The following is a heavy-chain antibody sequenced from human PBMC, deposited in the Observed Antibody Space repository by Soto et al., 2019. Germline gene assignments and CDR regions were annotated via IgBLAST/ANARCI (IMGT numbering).Heavy chain of an antibody. CDR1: GGSINGHD. CDR3: ARVFGNFWSGYHVDF. CDR2: IYYSEAT. Sequence: SETLSLTCTVSGGSINGHDWSWIRQAPGKGLEWVGHIYYSEATHYNPSLKRRLTLSADTSKNQISLRLTSVPAADAAVYYCARVFGNFWSGYHVDFWGQGTLVTVSS. J-gene: IGHJ4*02. V-gene: IGHV4-59*11. D-gene: IGHD3-3*01.